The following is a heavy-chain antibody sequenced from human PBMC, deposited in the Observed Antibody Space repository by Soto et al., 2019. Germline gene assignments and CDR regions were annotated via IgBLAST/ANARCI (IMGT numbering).Heavy chain of an antibody. J-gene: IGHJ4*02. CDR3: ALAAAGYNDY. V-gene: IGHV3-33*01. CDR2: IWYDGSNK. D-gene: IGHD6-13*01. CDR1: GFTFSSYG. Sequence: GGSLRLSCAASGFTFSSYGVHWVRQAPGKGLEWVAVIWYDGSNKYYADSVKGRFTISRDNSKNTLYLQMNSLRAEDTAVYYCALAAAGYNDYWGQGTLVTVSS.